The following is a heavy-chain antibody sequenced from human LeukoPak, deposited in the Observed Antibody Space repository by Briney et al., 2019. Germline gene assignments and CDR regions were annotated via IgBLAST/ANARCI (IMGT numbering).Heavy chain of an antibody. V-gene: IGHV4-59*08. Sequence: SETLSLTCTVSGGSISSYYWSWIRQPPGKGLEWIGYIYYSGSTNYNPSLKSRVTISVDTSKNQFSLKLSSVTAADTAVYYCARRYSSSWYLDAFDIWGQGTMVTVSS. D-gene: IGHD6-13*01. CDR1: GGSISSYY. CDR2: IYYSGST. J-gene: IGHJ3*02. CDR3: ARRYSSSWYLDAFDI.